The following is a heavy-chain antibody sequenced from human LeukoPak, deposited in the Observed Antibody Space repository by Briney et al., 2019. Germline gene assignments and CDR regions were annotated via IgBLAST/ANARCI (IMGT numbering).Heavy chain of an antibody. Sequence: ASVKVSCKASGYTFTSYGISWVRQAPGQGLEWMGWISAYNGNTNYAQKLQGRVTMTTGTSTSTVYMELRSLRSDDTAVYYCARGGVIWFGELLTFTYYYMDVWGKGTTVTVSS. CDR1: GYTFTSYG. CDR2: ISAYNGNT. V-gene: IGHV1-18*01. D-gene: IGHD3-10*01. J-gene: IGHJ6*03. CDR3: ARGGVIWFGELLTFTYYYMDV.